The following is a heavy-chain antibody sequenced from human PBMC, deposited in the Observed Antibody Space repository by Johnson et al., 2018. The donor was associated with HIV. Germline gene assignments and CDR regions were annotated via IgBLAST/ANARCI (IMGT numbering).Heavy chain of an antibody. V-gene: IGHV3-15*01. D-gene: IGHD3-22*01. Sequence: VQLVESGGGLVKPGGSLRLSCAASGFTFSNAWMSWVRQAPGKGLEWVGRIKSKTDGGTTDYAAPVKGRFTISRDDSKNTLYLQMNSLKTEDTAVYYCTTVTHSSGYYYDRAFDSWGQGTMVTVSS. CDR3: TTVTHSSGYYYDRAFDS. J-gene: IGHJ3*02. CDR1: GFTFSNAW. CDR2: IKSKTDGGTT.